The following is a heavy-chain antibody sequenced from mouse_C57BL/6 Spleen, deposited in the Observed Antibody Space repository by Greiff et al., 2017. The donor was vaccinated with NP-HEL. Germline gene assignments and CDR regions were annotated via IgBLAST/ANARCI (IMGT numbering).Heavy chain of an antibody. CDR3: AIKYYGSSYRAYYYAMDY. V-gene: IGHV1-85*01. CDR1: GYTFTSYD. J-gene: IGHJ4*01. CDR2: IYPRDGST. D-gene: IGHD1-1*01. Sequence: VQLQESGPELVKPGASVKLSCKASGYTFTSYDINWVKQRPGQGLEWIGWIYPRDGSTKYNEKFKGKATLTVDTSSSTAYMELHSLTSEDAAVYFCAIKYYGSSYRAYYYAMDYWGQGTSVTVSS.